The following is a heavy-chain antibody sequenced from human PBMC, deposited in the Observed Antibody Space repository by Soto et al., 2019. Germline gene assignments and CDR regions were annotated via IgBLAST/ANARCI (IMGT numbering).Heavy chain of an antibody. CDR2: INHSGST. J-gene: IGHJ4*02. CDR3: ARVRAVDTAMVTYHDY. V-gene: IGHV4-34*01. CDR1: GGSFSGYY. D-gene: IGHD5-18*01. Sequence: SETLSLTCAVYGGSFSGYYWSWIRQPPGKGLEWIGEINHSGSTNYNPSLKSRVTISVDTSKNQFSLKLSSVTAADTAVYYCARVRAVDTAMVTYHDYWGQGTLVTVSS.